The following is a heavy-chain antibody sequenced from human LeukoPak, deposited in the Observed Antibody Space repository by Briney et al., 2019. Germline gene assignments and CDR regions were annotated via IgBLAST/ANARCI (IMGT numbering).Heavy chain of an antibody. CDR3: ARVFGLKDSGYGPTGY. V-gene: IGHV1-2*02. J-gene: IGHJ4*02. D-gene: IGHD5-12*01. CDR1: GYTFSDYY. Sequence: GASVKVSCKASGYTFSDYYINWVRQAPGQGLEWMGWINPNSGGTHYAQKFHGRVTVTRDTSISTAYMEMSWLNTDDTAMYYCARVFGLKDSGYGPTGYWGQGTLVTVSS. CDR2: INPNSGGT.